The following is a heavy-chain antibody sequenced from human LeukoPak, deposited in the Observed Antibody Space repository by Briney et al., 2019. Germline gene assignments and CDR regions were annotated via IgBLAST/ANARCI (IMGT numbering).Heavy chain of an antibody. CDR3: ARYGEGYSYSLYYYYGMDV. V-gene: IGHV4-34*01. CDR2: INHSGST. J-gene: IGHJ6*02. D-gene: IGHD5-18*01. Sequence: SETLSLTCAVYGGSFSGYYWSWIRQPPGKGLEWIGEINHSGSTNYNPSLKSRVTISVDTSKNQFSLKLSSVTAADTAVYYCARYGEGYSYSLYYYYGMDVWGQRTTVTVSS. CDR1: GGSFSGYY.